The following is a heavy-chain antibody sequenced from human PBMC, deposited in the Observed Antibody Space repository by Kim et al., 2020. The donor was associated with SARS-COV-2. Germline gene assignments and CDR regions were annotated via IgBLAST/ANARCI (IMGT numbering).Heavy chain of an antibody. J-gene: IGHJ4*02. D-gene: IGHD3-10*01. Sequence: LKSRVTISVDTSKNQFSLKLSSVTAADTAVYYCARTPYVLLWFGVPYFDYWGQGTLVTVSS. V-gene: IGHV4-39*01. CDR3: ARTPYVLLWFGVPYFDY.